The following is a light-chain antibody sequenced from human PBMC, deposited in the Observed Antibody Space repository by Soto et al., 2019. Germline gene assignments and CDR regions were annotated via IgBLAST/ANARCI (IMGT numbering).Light chain of an antibody. CDR1: SGDVGGYNY. V-gene: IGLV2-11*01. CDR3: CSYAGSYTYV. CDR2: DVG. J-gene: IGLJ1*01. Sequence: QSALTQPRSVSGSPGQSVTISCTGTSGDVGGYNYVSWYQQHPGKAPKLMIYDVGKRPSGVPDRFSGSKSGNTASLTISGLQAEDEADYYCCSYAGSYTYVFATGTKVTVL.